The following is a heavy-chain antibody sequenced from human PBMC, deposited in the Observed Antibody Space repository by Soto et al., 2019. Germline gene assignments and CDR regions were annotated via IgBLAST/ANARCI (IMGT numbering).Heavy chain of an antibody. V-gene: IGHV1-69*01. Sequence: QVQLVQSGAEVKKPGSSVKVSCKASGGTFSSYAISWVRQAPGQGLEWMGGIIPIFGTANYAQKFQGRVTITADESTSTANMELSSLRSEDTAVYYCAREGNYDILTGYYSGYYYGMDVWGQGTTVTVSS. D-gene: IGHD3-9*01. CDR1: GGTFSSYA. CDR3: AREGNYDILTGYYSGYYYGMDV. J-gene: IGHJ6*02. CDR2: IIPIFGTA.